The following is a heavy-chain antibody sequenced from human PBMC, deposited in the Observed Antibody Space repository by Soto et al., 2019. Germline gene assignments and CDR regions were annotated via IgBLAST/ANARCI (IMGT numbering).Heavy chain of an antibody. CDR2: LNSDGSIK. D-gene: IGHD3-10*01. CDR3: XXXXKNYYAMDV. J-gene: IGHJ6*02. CDR1: GFTFNAYW. V-gene: IGHV3-74*01. Sequence: EVQLVESGGGLVQPGGSLRLSCAASGFTFNAYWMHWVRQPPGKGLVWVSRLNSDGSIKNYGDSMKGRITISRDNADXXXXXXXXXXXXXXXXXXXXXXXXKNYYAMDVWGQGTTVTVSS.